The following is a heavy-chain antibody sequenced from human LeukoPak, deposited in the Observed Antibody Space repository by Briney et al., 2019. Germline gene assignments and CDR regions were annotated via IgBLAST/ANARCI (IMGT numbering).Heavy chain of an antibody. CDR3: ARASGTGYSSSWPHFDY. CDR1: GYSISSGYY. V-gene: IGHV4-38-2*02. Sequence: SETLSLTCTVSGYSISSGYYWGWIRQPPGKGLEWIGSIYHSGSTYYNPSLKSRVTISVDTSKNQFSLKLSSVTAADTAVYYCARASGTGYSSSWPHFDYWGQGTLVTVSS. J-gene: IGHJ4*02. CDR2: IYHSGST. D-gene: IGHD6-13*01.